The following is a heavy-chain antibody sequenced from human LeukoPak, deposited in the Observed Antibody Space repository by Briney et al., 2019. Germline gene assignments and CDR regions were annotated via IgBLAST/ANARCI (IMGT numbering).Heavy chain of an antibody. V-gene: IGHV4-34*01. CDR3: ARRFWGASYYYYYYMDV. D-gene: IGHD3-16*01. CDR1: GGSFSGYY. CDR2: IDHSGST. Sequence: SETLSLTCAVYGGSFSGYYWSWIRQPPGKGLEWIGEIDHSGSTNYNPSLKSRVTISVDTSKNQFSLKLSSVTAADTAVYYCARRFWGASYYYYYYMDVWGKRTTVTISS. J-gene: IGHJ6*03.